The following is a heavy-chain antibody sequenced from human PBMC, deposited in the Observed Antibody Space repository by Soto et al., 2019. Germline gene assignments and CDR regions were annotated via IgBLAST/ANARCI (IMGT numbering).Heavy chain of an antibody. CDR1: GCTFTTYW. D-gene: IGHD5-12*01. J-gene: IGHJ4*02. Sequence: GESLKISCQGSGCTFTTYWIAWVRQMPGKGLDWIGMIYPGDSDIRYSPSFQGQVTISADKSINTAYLRWSSLKASDTAMYFCARIYGGNSADYWGQGSLVTVSS. CDR3: ARIYGGNSADY. V-gene: IGHV5-51*01. CDR2: IYPGDSDI.